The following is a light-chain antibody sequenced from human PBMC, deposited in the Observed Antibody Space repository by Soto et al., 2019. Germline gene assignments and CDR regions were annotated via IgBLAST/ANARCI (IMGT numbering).Light chain of an antibody. CDR1: QSIVYRDGNAY. CDR2: RTS. Sequence: DVVMTQSPLSLPVTLGQPASISCRSSQSIVYRDGNAYLSWFQQRPGQSPRRLIYRTSNRDSGVPDRFSGSGSGTDFTLKINKVEADDVGVYYCMQGTMWPPTFGQGTNVEI. J-gene: IGKJ1*01. V-gene: IGKV2-30*01. CDR3: MQGTMWPPT.